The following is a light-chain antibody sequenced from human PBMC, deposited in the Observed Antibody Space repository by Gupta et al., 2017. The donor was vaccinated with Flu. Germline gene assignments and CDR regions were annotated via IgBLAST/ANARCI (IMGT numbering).Light chain of an antibody. Sequence: EKVMTQSPATLSVPPGERVTLSCRASQTVYNNLAWYQQKPGQAPRLLIYDASTRATDVPARFSGSGSGTEFTLTISSLQSDDVAVYYCQQYDDWPPWTFGQGTRVEI. CDR3: QQYDDWPPWT. V-gene: IGKV3-15*01. CDR1: QTVYNN. CDR2: DAS. J-gene: IGKJ1*01.